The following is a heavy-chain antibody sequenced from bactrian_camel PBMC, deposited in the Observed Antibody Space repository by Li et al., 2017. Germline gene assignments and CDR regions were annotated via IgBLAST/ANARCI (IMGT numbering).Heavy chain of an antibody. CDR1: GATQDIGC. J-gene: IGHJ4*01. CDR3: AAEMRNRWYCRGAEYNY. V-gene: IGHV3S53*01. CDR2: IDSDGIT. D-gene: IGHD6*01. Sequence: HVQLVESGGESVQTGGSLRLSCVASGATQDIGCMGWLRQVPGLEREGIGSIDSDGITTYADSLKARFTVSQDNAKNTLYLQMNSLKPEDTGTYYCAAEMRNRWYCRGAEYNYWGQGTQVTVS.